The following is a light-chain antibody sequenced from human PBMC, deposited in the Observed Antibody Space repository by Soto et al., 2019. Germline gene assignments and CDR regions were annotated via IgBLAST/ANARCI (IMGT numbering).Light chain of an antibody. CDR2: GNT. CDR1: SSNIGAGYD. V-gene: IGLV1-40*01. Sequence: QSVLTQPPSVSGAPGQRVTISCTGSSSNIGAGYDVHWYQQLPGTAPKLLVHGNTDRPSGVPDRFSGYKSGTSASLAITGLQAEDEADYYCQSYDSSLSGWLFGGGTTLTVL. J-gene: IGLJ2*01. CDR3: QSYDSSLSGWL.